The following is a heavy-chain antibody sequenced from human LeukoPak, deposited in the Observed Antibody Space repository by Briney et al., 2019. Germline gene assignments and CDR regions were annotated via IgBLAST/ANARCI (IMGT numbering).Heavy chain of an antibody. D-gene: IGHD5-18*01. CDR2: IYYSGST. CDR3: AREKVNTAMVTSPRKYYYYMDV. J-gene: IGHJ6*03. Sequence: PGGSLRLSCAASGFTFSSYAMSWIRQPPGKGLEWIGYIYYSGSTNYNPSLKSRVTISVDTSKNQISLKLSSVTAADTAVYYCAREKVNTAMVTSPRKYYYYMDVWGKGTTVTVSS. CDR1: GFTFSSYA. V-gene: IGHV4-59*01.